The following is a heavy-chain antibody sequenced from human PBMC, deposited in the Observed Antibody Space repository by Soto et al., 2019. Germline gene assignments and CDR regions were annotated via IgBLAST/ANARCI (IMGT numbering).Heavy chain of an antibody. D-gene: IGHD6-13*01. Sequence: ETLSLTCTVSGGSVSSGSYYWSWIRQPPGKGLEWIGYIYYSGSTNYNPSLKSRVTISVDTSKNQFSLKLSSVTAADTAVYYCARDLGSSWYSFDYWGQGTLVTVSS. J-gene: IGHJ4*02. CDR1: GGSVSSGSYY. V-gene: IGHV4-61*01. CDR2: IYYSGST. CDR3: ARDLGSSWYSFDY.